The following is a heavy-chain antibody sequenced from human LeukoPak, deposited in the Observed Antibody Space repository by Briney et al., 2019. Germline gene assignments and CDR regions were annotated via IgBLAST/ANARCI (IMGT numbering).Heavy chain of an antibody. CDR2: IYYSGST. CDR1: GGSISSGDYH. CDR3: ATYEDPRYCSSTSCYPHRWFDP. V-gene: IGHV4-30-4*08. D-gene: IGHD2-2*01. Sequence: PSETLSLTCTVSGGSISSGDYHWSWIRQPPGKGLEWIGYIYYSGSTYYNPSLKSRVTISVDTSKNQFSLKLCSVTAADTAVYYCATYEDPRYCSSTSCYPHRWFDPWGQGTLVTVSS. J-gene: IGHJ5*02.